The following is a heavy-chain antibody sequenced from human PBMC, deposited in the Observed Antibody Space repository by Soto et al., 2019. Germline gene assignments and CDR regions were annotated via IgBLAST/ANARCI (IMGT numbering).Heavy chain of an antibody. Sequence: GSDXVSCRCSISTFTLYYMLFLRQAPGQGLEWIGWINPNSVGTNYAQKFQGRVTMTRDKSISTADVELSRLRSDDTAVYYCARDTDIVKSMHWLESWGQGTLVTV. V-gene: IGHV1-2*02. CDR3: ARDTDIVKSMHWLES. D-gene: IGHD5-18*01. CDR2: INPNSVGT. J-gene: IGHJ5*01. CDR1: ISTFTLYY.